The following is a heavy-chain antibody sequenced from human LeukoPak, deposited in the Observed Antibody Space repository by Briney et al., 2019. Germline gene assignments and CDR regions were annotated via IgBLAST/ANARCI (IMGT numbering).Heavy chain of an antibody. CDR3: ARSLITLRYSWFDP. D-gene: IGHD3-22*01. J-gene: IGHJ5*02. V-gene: IGHV4-34*01. Sequence: SETLSLTCAVYGGSFSGYYWSWIRQPPGKGLEWIGEINHSGSTNYNPSLKSRVTISVDTSKNQFSLKLSSVTAADTAVYYCARSLITLRYSWFDPWGQGTLVTVSS. CDR1: GGSFSGYY. CDR2: INHSGST.